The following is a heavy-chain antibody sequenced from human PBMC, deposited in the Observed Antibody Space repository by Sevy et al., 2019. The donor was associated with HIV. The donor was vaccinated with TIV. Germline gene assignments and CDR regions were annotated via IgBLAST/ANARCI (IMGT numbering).Heavy chain of an antibody. Sequence: GGSLRLSCAASGFTFSSYSMNWVRQAPGKGLEWVSSISSRSSYIYYADSVKGRFHISRDNAKNSLYLQMNSLRAEDTAVYYCARDRTAAGNLGFDYWGQGTLVTVSS. V-gene: IGHV3-21*01. CDR1: GFTFSSYS. CDR3: ARDRTAAGNLGFDY. CDR2: ISSRSSYI. D-gene: IGHD6-13*01. J-gene: IGHJ4*02.